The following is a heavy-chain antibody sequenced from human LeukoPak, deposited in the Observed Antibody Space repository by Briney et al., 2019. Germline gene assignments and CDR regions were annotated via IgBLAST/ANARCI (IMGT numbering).Heavy chain of an antibody. V-gene: IGHV4-38-2*01. CDR1: GYSISSGYY. CDR2: IYHSGST. D-gene: IGHD3-10*01. Sequence: SETLSLTCAVSGYSISSGYYWGWIRQPPGKGLEWIGSIYHSGSTYYNPSLKSRVTISVDTSKNQFSLKLSSVTAADTAVYYCARTGIGELLLRFPAYRGQGTLVTVSS. CDR3: ARTGIGELLLRFPAY. J-gene: IGHJ4*02.